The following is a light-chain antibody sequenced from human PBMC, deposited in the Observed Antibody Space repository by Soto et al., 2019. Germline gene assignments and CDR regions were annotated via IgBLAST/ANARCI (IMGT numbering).Light chain of an antibody. CDR1: QSVSSN. Sequence: EIAMTQSPATLSVSPGERATLSCRARQSVSSNLAWYQQKPGQAPRLLIYGASTRATGIPARFSGSGSGTEFTLTISSLQSEDFAVYYCQQYNNWPPWTFGQGTKVEIK. CDR3: QQYNNWPPWT. CDR2: GAS. J-gene: IGKJ1*01. V-gene: IGKV3-15*01.